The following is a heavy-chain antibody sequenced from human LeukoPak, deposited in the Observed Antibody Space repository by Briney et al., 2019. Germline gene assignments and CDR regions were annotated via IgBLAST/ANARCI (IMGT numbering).Heavy chain of an antibody. Sequence: GRSLRLSCAASGFTFDDYAMHWVRQAPGKGLEWVSGISWNSGSIGYADSVKGRFTISRDNAKNSLYLQMNSLRAEDTALYHCARVDYDSSGYYFAYWGQGTLVTVSS. CDR1: GFTFDDYA. V-gene: IGHV3-9*01. D-gene: IGHD3-22*01. J-gene: IGHJ4*02. CDR2: ISWNSGSI. CDR3: ARVDYDSSGYYFAY.